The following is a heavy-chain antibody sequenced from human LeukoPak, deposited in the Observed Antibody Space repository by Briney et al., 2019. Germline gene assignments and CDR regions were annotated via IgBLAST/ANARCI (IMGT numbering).Heavy chain of an antibody. V-gene: IGHV3-15*07. D-gene: IGHD2-21*02. CDR1: GFTFSSYA. CDR3: TTQIGDWGSLGH. J-gene: IGHJ5*02. CDR2: IKSKTDGGTT. Sequence: PGGSLRLSCAGSGFTFSSYAMNWVRQAPGKGLEWVGRIKSKTDGGTTDYAAPVRGRFTISRDDSKSTLYLQMNSLKTEDTAVYYCTTQIGDWGSLGHWGQGTLVTVSS.